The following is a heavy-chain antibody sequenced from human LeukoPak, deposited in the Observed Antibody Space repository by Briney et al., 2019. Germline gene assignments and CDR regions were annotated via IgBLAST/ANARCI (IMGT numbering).Heavy chain of an antibody. V-gene: IGHV1-69*05. CDR3: ARHFEVEQYFDY. D-gene: IGHD3-3*01. Sequence: ASVKVSCKASGGTFSSYAISWVRQAPGQGLEWMGRIIPIFGTANYAQKFQGRVTITTDESTSTAYMELSSLRSEDTAVYYCARHFEVEQYFDYWGQGTLVTVSS. J-gene: IGHJ4*02. CDR1: GGTFSSYA. CDR2: IIPIFGTA.